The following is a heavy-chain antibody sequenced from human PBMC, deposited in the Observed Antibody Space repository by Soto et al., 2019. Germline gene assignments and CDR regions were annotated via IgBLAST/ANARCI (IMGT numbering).Heavy chain of an antibody. CDR2: IIPIFGTA. V-gene: IGHV1-69*13. CDR1: GVTFSSYA. Sequence: SVRVSCKASGVTFSSYAISWVRQAPGQGLEWMGGIIPIFGTANYAQKFQGRVTITADESTSTAYMELSSLRSEDTAVYYCARGWSNYYYYGMDVWGQGTTVTVSS. J-gene: IGHJ6*02. CDR3: ARGWSNYYYYGMDV. D-gene: IGHD6-13*01.